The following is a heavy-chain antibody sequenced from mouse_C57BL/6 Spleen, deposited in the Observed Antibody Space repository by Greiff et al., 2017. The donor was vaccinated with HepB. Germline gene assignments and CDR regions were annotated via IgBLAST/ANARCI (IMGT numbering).Heavy chain of an antibody. D-gene: IGHD3-2*02. V-gene: IGHV2-5*01. Sequence: VQLQQSGPGLVQPSQSLSITCTVSGFSLTSYGVHWVRQSPGKGLEWLGVIWRGGSTDYNAAFMSRLSITKDNSKSQVFFKMNSLQADDTAIYYCAKGAAQATGAMDYWGQGTSVTVSS. CDR3: AKGAAQATGAMDY. J-gene: IGHJ4*01. CDR1: GFSLTSYG. CDR2: IWRGGST.